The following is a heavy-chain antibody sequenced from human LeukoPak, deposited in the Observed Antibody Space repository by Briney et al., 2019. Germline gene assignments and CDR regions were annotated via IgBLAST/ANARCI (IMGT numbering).Heavy chain of an antibody. CDR2: IYYSGST. V-gene: IGHV4-39*07. CDR1: GGSISSSSYY. Sequence: KPSETLSLTCTVSGGSISSSSYYWGWIRQPPGKGLGWIGSIYYSGSTYYNPSLKSRVTISVDTSKNQFSLKLSSVTAADTAVYYCARDAHGAFDIWGQGTMVTVSS. J-gene: IGHJ3*02. CDR3: ARDAHGAFDI.